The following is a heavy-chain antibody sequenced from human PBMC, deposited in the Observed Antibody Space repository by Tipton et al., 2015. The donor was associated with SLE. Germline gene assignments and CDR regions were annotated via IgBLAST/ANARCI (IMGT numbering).Heavy chain of an antibody. CDR1: GGSISGHY. V-gene: IGHV4-59*11. Sequence: TLSLTCTVSGGSISGHYWSWIRQPPGKGLEWIGYIYYSGNTKYNPSLKSRVTISVDTSKNQFSLKLSSVTAADTAVYFCARDPPSSYYYGMDVWGRGATVTVSS. D-gene: IGHD3-10*01. CDR3: ARDPPSSYYYGMDV. J-gene: IGHJ6*02. CDR2: IYYSGNT.